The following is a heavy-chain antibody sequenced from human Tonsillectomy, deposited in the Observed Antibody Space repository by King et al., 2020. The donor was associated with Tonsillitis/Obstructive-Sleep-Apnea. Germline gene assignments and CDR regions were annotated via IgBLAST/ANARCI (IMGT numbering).Heavy chain of an antibody. CDR3: AKEFHPYGDHGPNAFDI. CDR1: GFTFSSYD. Sequence: VQLVESGGGLVQPGGSLRVSCAASGFTFSSYDMSWVRQAPGKGLEWVSVISDSGGSTYYADSVKGRFTISRDNSKNTLYLQMNSLGAEDTAVYYCAKEFHPYGDHGPNAFDIWGQGTMVTVSS. CDR2: ISDSGGST. V-gene: IGHV3-23*04. D-gene: IGHD4-17*01. J-gene: IGHJ3*02.